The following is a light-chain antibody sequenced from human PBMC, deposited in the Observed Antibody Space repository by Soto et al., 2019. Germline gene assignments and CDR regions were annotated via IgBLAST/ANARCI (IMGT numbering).Light chain of an antibody. Sequence: QSVLTQPASVSGSPRQSIIISCTRTSSDIGDYNFVSWYQQHPGKAPKLMIYEVSNRPSGVSNRFSGSKSGNTASLTISGLQAEDEADYYCSSYIPSSTRVFGTGTKVTVL. CDR3: SSYIPSSTRV. J-gene: IGLJ1*01. CDR2: EVS. CDR1: SSDIGDYNF. V-gene: IGLV2-14*01.